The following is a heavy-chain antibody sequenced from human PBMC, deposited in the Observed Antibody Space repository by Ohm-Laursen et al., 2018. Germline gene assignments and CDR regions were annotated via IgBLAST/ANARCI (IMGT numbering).Heavy chain of an antibody. D-gene: IGHD3-16*01. J-gene: IGHJ4*02. CDR2: INHSGST. CDR3: ARVGSWGEVDY. V-gene: IGHV4-34*01. CDR1: GGSFSGYY. Sequence: SETLSLTCAVYGGSFSGYYWSWIRQPPGKGLEWIGEINHSGSTNYNPSLKSRVTISVDTSENQFSLKLSSVTAADTAVYHCARVGSWGEVDYWGQGTLVTVSS.